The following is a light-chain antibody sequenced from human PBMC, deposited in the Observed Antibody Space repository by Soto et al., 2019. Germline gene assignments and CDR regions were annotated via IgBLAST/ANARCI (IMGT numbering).Light chain of an antibody. CDR2: DVS. Sequence: DIQMTQSPSTLSASVGDRVTITCRASQSISRWLAWYQRTPGKAPKVLIYDVSTLQSGGPSRFSGGGSGTEFTLTITSLQPDDFATYYCQEYTTYSRTFGQGTTVEVK. V-gene: IGKV1-5*01. CDR3: QEYTTYSRT. J-gene: IGKJ1*01. CDR1: QSISRW.